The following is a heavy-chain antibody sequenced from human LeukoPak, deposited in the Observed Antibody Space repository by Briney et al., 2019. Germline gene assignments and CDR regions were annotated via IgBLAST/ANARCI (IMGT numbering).Heavy chain of an antibody. Sequence: PGGSLRPSCAASGFTFSSYGMHWVRQAPGKGPEWVAFIRYDGSNKYYADSVKGRFTISRDNSKNTLYLQMNSLRAEDTAVYYCAKDGHLWFGELLEAGFDYWGQGTLVTVSS. CDR3: AKDGHLWFGELLEAGFDY. V-gene: IGHV3-30*02. J-gene: IGHJ4*02. CDR2: IRYDGSNK. D-gene: IGHD3-10*01. CDR1: GFTFSSYG.